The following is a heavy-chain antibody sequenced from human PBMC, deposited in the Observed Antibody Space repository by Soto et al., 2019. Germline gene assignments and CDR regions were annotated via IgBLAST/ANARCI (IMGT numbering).Heavy chain of an antibody. J-gene: IGHJ3*02. D-gene: IGHD1-7*01. V-gene: IGHV3-13*01. CDR2: IGTAGDT. Sequence: EVQLVESGGGLVQPGGSLRLSCAASGFTFRVYDMLWVRQGAGTGLEWVSTIGTAGDTYYAGSVKGRFTISRENAKNSMYLQMNNLGAGDTAVYFCARAGMHNWNLLRAFHIWGHGTMVTVS. CDR1: GFTFRVYD. CDR3: ARAGMHNWNLLRAFHI.